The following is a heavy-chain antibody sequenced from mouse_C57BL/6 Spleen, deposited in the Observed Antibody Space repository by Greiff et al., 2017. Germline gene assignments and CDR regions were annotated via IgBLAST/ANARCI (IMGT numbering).Heavy chain of an antibody. CDR3: ARSGTLDY. V-gene: IGHV1-82*01. CDR2: IYPGDGDT. J-gene: IGHJ2*01. CDR1: GYAFSSSW. D-gene: IGHD1-1*01. Sequence: VQVVESGPELVKPGASVKISCKASGYAFSSSWMNWVKQRPGKGLEWIGRIYPGDGDTNNNGKFKGKATLTADKSSSTAYMQLSRLTSEDSAVYFCARSGTLDYWGQGTTLTVSS.